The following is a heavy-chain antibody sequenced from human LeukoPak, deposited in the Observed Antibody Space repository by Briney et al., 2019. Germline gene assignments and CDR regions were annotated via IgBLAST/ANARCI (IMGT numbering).Heavy chain of an antibody. CDR3: ARSAQNSDILIGYPDAFDI. CDR1: GGSFSGYY. Sequence: SETLSLTCAVYGGSFSGYYWSWIRQPPGKGLEWIGEINHSGSTNYNPSLKSRVTISVDTSKNQFSLKLSSVTAADTAVYYCARSAQNSDILIGYPDAFDIWGQGKMVTFS. D-gene: IGHD3-9*01. CDR2: INHSGST. J-gene: IGHJ3*02. V-gene: IGHV4-34*01.